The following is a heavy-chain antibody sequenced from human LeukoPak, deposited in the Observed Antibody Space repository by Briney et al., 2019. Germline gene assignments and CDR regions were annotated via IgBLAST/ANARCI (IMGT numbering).Heavy chain of an antibody. CDR1: GFTFSIYA. D-gene: IGHD3-16*02. CDR2: ISANGGST. J-gene: IGHJ4*02. Sequence: PGGSLRLSCAASGFTFSIYAMSWVRQAPGKGLEWVSAISANGGSTYYADSVRGRFTISRDNSENTLYLQMNTLRAEDTAVYYCAKLPTFDYVWGSYRISHFDYWGQGTLVTVSS. V-gene: IGHV3-23*01. CDR3: AKLPTFDYVWGSYRISHFDY.